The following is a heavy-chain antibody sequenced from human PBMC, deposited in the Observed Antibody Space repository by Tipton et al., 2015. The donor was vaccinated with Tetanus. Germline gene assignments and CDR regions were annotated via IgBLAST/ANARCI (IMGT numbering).Heavy chain of an antibody. CDR2: ISSSSRYI. D-gene: IGHD2-21*02. CDR1: GFTLSRYT. V-gene: IGHV3-21*01. CDR3: ARGMAEASNCGGDCYSDYWGQGTLVTVSSGMDV. J-gene: IGHJ6*02. Sequence: SLRLSCAASGFTLSRYTLNWVRQAPGEGLEWVSSISSSSRYIYYADSVKGRFTISRDNAKNSLYLQMISLRAEDTAVYSCARGMAEASNCGGDCYSDYWGQGTLVTVSSGMDVWGQGTTVTVSS.